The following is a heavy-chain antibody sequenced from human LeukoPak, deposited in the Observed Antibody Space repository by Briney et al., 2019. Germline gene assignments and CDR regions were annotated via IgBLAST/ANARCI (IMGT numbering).Heavy chain of an antibody. CDR3: ARESYGDYYFDY. CDR2: IFSDGNNI. V-gene: IGHV3-30-3*01. CDR1: GFSFSSHA. D-gene: IGHD4-17*01. Sequence: GGSLRLSCAASGFSFSSHAMHWVRQAPGKGLEWVAVIFSDGNNIHYADSVQGRFTISRDNSRSTLYLQMNSLRPEDTAVYSCARESYGDYYFDYWGQGTLVTVSS. J-gene: IGHJ4*02.